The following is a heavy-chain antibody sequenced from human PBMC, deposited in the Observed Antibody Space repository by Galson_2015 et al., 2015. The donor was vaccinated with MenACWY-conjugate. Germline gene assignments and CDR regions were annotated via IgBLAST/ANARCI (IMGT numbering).Heavy chain of an antibody. CDR2: IIPILGAA. CDR1: GGTFSSYG. J-gene: IGHJ5*02. Sequence: SVKVSCKASGGTFSSYGISWVRQAPGQGLEWMGAIIPILGAANYAQRFQGRVTMTADESTTTAYMELSSLRSEDTAVYYCARDGHSSTWNQYNWFDPWGQGTLATVSS. V-gene: IGHV1-69*13. CDR3: ARDGHSSTWNQYNWFDP. D-gene: IGHD6-13*01.